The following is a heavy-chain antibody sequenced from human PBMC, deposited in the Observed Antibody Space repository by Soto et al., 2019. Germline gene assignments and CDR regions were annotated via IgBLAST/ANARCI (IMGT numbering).Heavy chain of an antibody. Sequence: GGSLRLSCAASGFTFSSYWMSWVRQAPGKGLEWVANIKQDGSEKYYVDSVKGRFTISRDNAKNSLYLQMNSLRAEDTAVYYCARDFSGYYDILTGYLDYWGQGTLVTVSS. V-gene: IGHV3-7*01. CDR2: IKQDGSEK. D-gene: IGHD3-9*01. CDR1: GFTFSSYW. J-gene: IGHJ4*02. CDR3: ARDFSGYYDILTGYLDY.